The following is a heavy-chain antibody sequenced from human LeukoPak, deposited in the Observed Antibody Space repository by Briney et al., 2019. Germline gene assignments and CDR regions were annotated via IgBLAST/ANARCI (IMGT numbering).Heavy chain of an antibody. Sequence: GGSLRLSCAASGFTFSSCAMSWVRQAPGKGLEWVSAINGGGGSTYYADSVEGRFTISRDNSKNTLYLQMNSLRAEDTAVYYCASREVGRNFDYWGQGTLVTVSS. CDR1: GFTFSSCA. D-gene: IGHD1-26*01. CDR3: ASREVGRNFDY. V-gene: IGHV3-23*01. J-gene: IGHJ4*02. CDR2: INGGGGST.